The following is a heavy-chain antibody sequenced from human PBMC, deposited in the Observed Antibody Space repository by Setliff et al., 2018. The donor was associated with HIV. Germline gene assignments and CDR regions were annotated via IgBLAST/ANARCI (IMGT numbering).Heavy chain of an antibody. CDR2: IYYSGNP. V-gene: IGHV4-31*03. CDR1: GGSISSGYYY. J-gene: IGHJ4*02. D-gene: IGHD2-2*01. Sequence: KPSETLSLTCTVPGGSISSGYYYWSWIRQHPGKGLAWIGYIYYSGNPFYHPSLRSRVTISLDTSKNQFSLKLSSVTAADTAVYYCARGFDYAQRPPLYYFDYWGQGTLVTVSS. CDR3: ARGFDYAQRPPLYYFDY.